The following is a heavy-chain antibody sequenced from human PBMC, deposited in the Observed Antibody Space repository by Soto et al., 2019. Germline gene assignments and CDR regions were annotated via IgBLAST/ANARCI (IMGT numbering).Heavy chain of an antibody. V-gene: IGHV1-46*01. CDR3: AGNQYNDFWSGYSPNYYYYGMDV. Sequence: GSSVKVSCKASGYTFTSYYMHWVRQAPGQGLEWMGIINPSGGSTSYAQKFQGRVTMTRDTSTSTVYMELSSLRSEDTAVYYCAGNQYNDFWSGYSPNYYYYGMDVWGQRTTVSDS. CDR1: GYTFTSYY. CDR2: INPSGGST. J-gene: IGHJ6*02. D-gene: IGHD3-3*01.